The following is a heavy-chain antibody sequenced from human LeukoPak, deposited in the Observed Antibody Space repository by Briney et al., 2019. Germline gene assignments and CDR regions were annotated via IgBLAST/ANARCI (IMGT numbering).Heavy chain of an antibody. J-gene: IGHJ4*02. CDR2: IIPIFGTA. D-gene: IGHD5-24*01. CDR1: IGTFSSYA. V-gene: IGHV1-69*05. Sequence: ASVKVSCNASIGTFSSYAISWVRQAPGQGLEWMGGIIPIFGTANYAQKFQGRVTITTDESTSTAYMELSSLRSEDTAVYYCARESGDGYNSHFDYWGQGTLVTVSS. CDR3: ARESGDGYNSHFDY.